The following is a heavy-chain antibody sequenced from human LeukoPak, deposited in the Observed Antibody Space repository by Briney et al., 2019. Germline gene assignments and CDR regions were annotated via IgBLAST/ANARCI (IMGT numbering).Heavy chain of an antibody. CDR1: GFTFSSYA. CDR3: AKQIVWGSYRYTLDY. Sequence: GGSLRLSCAASGFTFSSYAMSWVRQAPGKGLEWGSVIRANGGSTDYADSVKGRFPISRANSKNTLHLQMYSLRAKDTAVYYCAKQIVWGSYRYTLDYWGQGTLVTVSS. V-gene: IGHV3-23*01. D-gene: IGHD3-16*02. CDR2: IRANGGST. J-gene: IGHJ4*02.